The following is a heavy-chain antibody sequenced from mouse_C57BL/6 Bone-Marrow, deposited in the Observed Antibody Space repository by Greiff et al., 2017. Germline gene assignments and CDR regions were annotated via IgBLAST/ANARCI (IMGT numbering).Heavy chain of an antibody. CDR2: ISDGGSYT. CDR1: GFTFSSYA. V-gene: IGHV5-4*01. Sequence: EVQLQQSGGGLVKPGGSLKLSCAASGFTFSSYAMSWVRQTPEKRLEWVATISDGGSYTYYPDNVKGRFTISRDNAKNNLYLQMSHLKSEDTAMYYCALMVTTALFDYWGQGTTLTVSS. J-gene: IGHJ2*01. D-gene: IGHD2-2*01. CDR3: ALMVTTALFDY.